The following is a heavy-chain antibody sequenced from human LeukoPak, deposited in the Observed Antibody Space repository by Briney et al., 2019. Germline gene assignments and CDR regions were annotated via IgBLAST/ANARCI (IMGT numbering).Heavy chain of an antibody. CDR1: GYSFTSYW. Sequence: GESLKISCKGSGYSFTSYWIGWVRQMPGKGLEWMGIIYPGDSDTRYSPSFQGQVTISADKSISTAYLQWSSLKASDTAMYYCARRGSGSYYRARPFEPWGQGTLVTVSS. CDR2: IYPGDSDT. V-gene: IGHV5-51*01. CDR3: ARRGSGSYYRARPFEP. J-gene: IGHJ5*02. D-gene: IGHD1-26*01.